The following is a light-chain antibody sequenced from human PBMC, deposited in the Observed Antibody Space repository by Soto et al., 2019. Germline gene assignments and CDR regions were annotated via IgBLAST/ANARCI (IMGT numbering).Light chain of an antibody. CDR1: QSVSSSY. J-gene: IGKJ2*01. CDR3: QRYGSSPYT. Sequence: EIVLTQSPGTLSLSPWERATLSCRASQSVSSSYLAWYQQKPGQAPRLILYGASDRADGIPYRFSGSGSGTDFTLTISRLEPEDVAVYYCQRYGSSPYTFGQGTKLEI. CDR2: GAS. V-gene: IGKV3-20*01.